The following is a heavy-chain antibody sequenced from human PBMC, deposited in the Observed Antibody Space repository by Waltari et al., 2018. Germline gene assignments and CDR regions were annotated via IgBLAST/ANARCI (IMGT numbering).Heavy chain of an antibody. D-gene: IGHD6-13*01. CDR3: AAAGTSWFDP. CDR2: SYYSGST. J-gene: IGHJ5*02. Sequence: QVQLQESGPGLVKSSETLSLTCTVSGGSISSYSWSWIRQPPGKGLEWIAYSYYSGSTNYNPSLKSRVTISVDTSKNQFSLKLTSVTAADTAVYYCAAAGTSWFDPWGQGTLVTVSS. CDR1: GGSISSYS. V-gene: IGHV4-59*01.